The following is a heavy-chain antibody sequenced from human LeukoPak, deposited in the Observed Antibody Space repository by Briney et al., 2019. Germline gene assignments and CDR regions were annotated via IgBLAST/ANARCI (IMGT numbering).Heavy chain of an antibody. CDR3: AREWTSGGYFY. J-gene: IGHJ4*02. Sequence: ASVKVSCKASGDTFTGYYMHWVRQAPGQGLEWMGWINPNSGGTSYAQKFLGRVTMTRDTSVNTAYMELSSLRSDDTAIYYCAREWTSGGYFYWGQGTLVTVSS. D-gene: IGHD1-26*01. V-gene: IGHV1-2*02. CDR2: INPNSGGT. CDR1: GDTFTGYY.